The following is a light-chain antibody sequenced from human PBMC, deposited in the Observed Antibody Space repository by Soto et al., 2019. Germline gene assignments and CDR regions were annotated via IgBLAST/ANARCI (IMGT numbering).Light chain of an antibody. V-gene: IGLV1-40*01. J-gene: IGLJ1*01. CDR2: GNN. Sequence: QSVLTQPPSVSGAPGQRVTISCTGSSSNIGAGYDVHWYQQLPGTAPKLLIYGNNNRPSGVPDRFSGSKSGTSASLAITGLQAEDEADYHCQSYDSSLSVSYVFGTGTKLTVL. CDR3: QSYDSSLSVSYV. CDR1: SSNIGAGYD.